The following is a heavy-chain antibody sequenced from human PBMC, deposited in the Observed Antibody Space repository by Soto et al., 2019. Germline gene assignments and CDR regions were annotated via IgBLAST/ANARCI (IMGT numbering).Heavy chain of an antibody. Sequence: PGGSLRLSCAASGFTFSSYWMSWVRQAPGKGLEWVANIKQDGSEKYYVDSAKGRFTISRDNAKNSLYLQMNSLRAEDTAVYYCARVKVLRYFDWLPNDYWGQGTLVTVSS. CDR2: IKQDGSEK. V-gene: IGHV3-7*01. CDR3: ARVKVLRYFDWLPNDY. J-gene: IGHJ4*02. D-gene: IGHD3-9*01. CDR1: GFTFSSYW.